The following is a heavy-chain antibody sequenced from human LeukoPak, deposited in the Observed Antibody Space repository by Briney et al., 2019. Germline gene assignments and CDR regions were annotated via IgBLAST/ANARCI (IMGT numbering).Heavy chain of an antibody. J-gene: IGHJ4*02. Sequence: GGSLRLSCAASGFTFSSYWMHSVRQAPGKGLVWVSRINGDGGSTNYADSVKGRFTISRDNAENTLYLQMNSLRAEDTAVYYCARADSSKTRSFDYWGQGTLVTVSS. V-gene: IGHV3-74*01. CDR1: GFTFSSYW. CDR3: ARADSSKTRSFDY. D-gene: IGHD3-22*01. CDR2: INGDGGST.